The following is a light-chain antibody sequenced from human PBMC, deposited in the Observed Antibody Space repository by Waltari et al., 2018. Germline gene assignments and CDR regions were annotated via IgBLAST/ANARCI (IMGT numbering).Light chain of an antibody. Sequence: SYELTQPPSVSVSPGQTARITCSGDKLGDKYTCWYQQKPGQSPVLVISQDTKRPSGIPERFSGSNSGNTATRTISGTQATDEADYYCQAWDSITVVFGGGTKLTVL. V-gene: IGLV3-1*01. J-gene: IGLJ2*01. CDR2: QDT. CDR3: QAWDSITVV. CDR1: KLGDKY.